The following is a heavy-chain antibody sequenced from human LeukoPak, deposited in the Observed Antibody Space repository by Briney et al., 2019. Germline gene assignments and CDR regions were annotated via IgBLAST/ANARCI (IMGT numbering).Heavy chain of an antibody. J-gene: IGHJ4*02. CDR2: IYTSGST. CDR1: GGSISSGSHY. CDR3: ARGGLSSSWSSYFDY. D-gene: IGHD6-13*01. V-gene: IGHV4-61*02. Sequence: SQTLSLTCTVSGGSISSGSHYWSWIRQPAGKGLEWIGRIYTSGSTNYNPSLKSRVTISVDTPKNQFSLKLSSVTAADTAVYYCARGGLSSSWSSYFDYWGQGTLVTVSS.